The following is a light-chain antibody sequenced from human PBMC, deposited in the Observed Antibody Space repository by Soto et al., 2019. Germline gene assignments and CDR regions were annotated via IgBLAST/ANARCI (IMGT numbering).Light chain of an antibody. CDR2: DVS. J-gene: IGLJ2*01. Sequence: QSALTQPASVSGSPGQSTTISCTGTNSDVGGYNYVSWYQQHPGKAPKLMIYDVSNRPSGVSNRFSGSKSGNTASLTISGLQAEDEADYYCSSYTSSSTRVFGGGTKLTVL. CDR3: SSYTSSSTRV. CDR1: NSDVGGYNY. V-gene: IGLV2-14*01.